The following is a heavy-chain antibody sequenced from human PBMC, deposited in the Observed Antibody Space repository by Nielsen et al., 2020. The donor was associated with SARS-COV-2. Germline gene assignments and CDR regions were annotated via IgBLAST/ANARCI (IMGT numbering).Heavy chain of an antibody. Sequence: GESLKISCATSGFSFTSYSMNWVRQAPGKGLEWVASITMSGAYMYYADSVKGRFTVTRDNSKDTLHLQMNSLKVEDTAMYYCARETLDHTSSFVDHWGQRTLVTVSS. CDR1: GFSFTSYS. D-gene: IGHD1-26*01. CDR2: ITMSGAYM. V-gene: IGHV3-21*01. CDR3: ARETLDHTSSFVDH. J-gene: IGHJ5*02.